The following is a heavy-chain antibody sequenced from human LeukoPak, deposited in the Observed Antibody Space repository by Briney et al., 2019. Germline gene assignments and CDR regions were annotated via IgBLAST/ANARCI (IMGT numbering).Heavy chain of an antibody. CDR2: INSDGSNT. CDR1: GFTFSSYW. V-gene: IGHV3-74*01. Sequence: GGSLRLSCAASGFTFSSYWMHWVRQAPGKGLVWVSRINSDGSNTSYADSVRGRFSISRDNAKNTLYLQMNSLRAEDTAVYYCARGLSGYASSLGYWGQGTLVTVSA. J-gene: IGHJ4*02. D-gene: IGHD6-6*01. CDR3: ARGLSGYASSLGY.